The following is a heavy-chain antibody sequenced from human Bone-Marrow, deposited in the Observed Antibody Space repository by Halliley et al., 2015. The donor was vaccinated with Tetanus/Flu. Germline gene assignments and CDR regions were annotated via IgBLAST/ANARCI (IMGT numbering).Heavy chain of an antibody. V-gene: IGHV1-3*01. D-gene: IGHD3-22*01. CDR1: GYTFYSYA. J-gene: IGHJ6*02. CDR3: ARDPYYDFRSTFGMDV. Sequence: QLVQSGAEVKKPGASVKISCKTSGYTFYSYAMHWVRQAPGQRPEWLGWINDGNGDTKYSQNFQGRVTITRDTSASTVYMELTSLRSEDTAVYYCARDPYYDFRSTFGMDVWGQGTTVTVSS. CDR2: INDGNGDT.